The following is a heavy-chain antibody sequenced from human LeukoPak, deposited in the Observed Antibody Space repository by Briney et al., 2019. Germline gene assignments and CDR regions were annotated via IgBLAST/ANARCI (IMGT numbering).Heavy chain of an antibody. CDR1: GFTFSSYC. Sequence: PGGTLSLSCAASGFTFSSYCMHCFRQAPGKGLVWVSRINSDRSSTSYADSVKGRFTISRDNAKNTLYLQMISLRAEDTAVYYCARGAGRYYYDSSGFDYWGQGTLVTVSS. CDR3: ARGAGRYYYDSSGFDY. J-gene: IGHJ4*02. D-gene: IGHD3-22*01. CDR2: INSDRSST. V-gene: IGHV3-74*01.